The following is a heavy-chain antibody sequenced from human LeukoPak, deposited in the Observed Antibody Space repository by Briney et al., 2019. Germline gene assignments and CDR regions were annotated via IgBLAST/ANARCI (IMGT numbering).Heavy chain of an antibody. Sequence: KASETLSLTCTVSGYSVSSSAYYWSWIRQPPGKGLEWIGYIFYTGTTNYNFSPKSRLTISVDTSKNQFSLKLSSVTAADTAVYYCARGSSVRGVTRFDPWGQGTLVTVSS. J-gene: IGHJ5*02. D-gene: IGHD3-10*01. CDR3: ARGSSVRGVTRFDP. CDR1: GYSVSSSAYY. CDR2: IFYTGTT. V-gene: IGHV4-61*08.